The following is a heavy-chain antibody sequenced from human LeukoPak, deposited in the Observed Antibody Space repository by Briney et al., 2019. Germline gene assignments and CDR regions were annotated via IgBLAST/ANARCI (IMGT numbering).Heavy chain of an antibody. CDR2: TYYSGST. J-gene: IGHJ4*02. CDR1: GGSISSSSYY. D-gene: IGHD3-10*01. V-gene: IGHV4-39*07. CDR3: ARVWFGELCVY. Sequence: PSETLSLTCTVSGGSISSSSYYWGWIRQPPGKGLEWIGSTYYSGSTYYNPSLKSRVTISVDTSKNQFSLKLSSVTAADTAVYYCARVWFGELCVYWGQGTLVTVSS.